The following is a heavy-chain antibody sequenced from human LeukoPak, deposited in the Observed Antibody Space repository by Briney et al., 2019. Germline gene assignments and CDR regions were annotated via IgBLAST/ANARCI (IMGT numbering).Heavy chain of an antibody. J-gene: IGHJ4*02. CDR1: GFTFSNFG. CDR2: ISYDGSEE. CDR3: AQDPIWSGYYIDY. D-gene: IGHD3-3*01. Sequence: PGGSLRLSCAASGFTFSNFGMHWVRQAPGEGLEWVAFISYDGSEEFYADSVKGRFTLSRDTSKNTLYLQMNSLRAEDTAVYYCAQDPIWSGYYIDYWGQGTLVTVSS. V-gene: IGHV3-30*02.